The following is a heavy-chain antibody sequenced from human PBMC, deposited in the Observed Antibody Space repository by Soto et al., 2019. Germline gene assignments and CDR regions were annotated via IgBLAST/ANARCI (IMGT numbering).Heavy chain of an antibody. V-gene: IGHV3-23*01. CDR3: ATSGGGIAAAGYNWFDP. Sequence: GGSLRLSCAASRFTFSSYAMNWVRQAPGKGLEWVSTISGSGGNTYYADSVKGRFTISRDNSKNTLYLQMNSLRVEDTAVYYCATSGGGIAAAGYNWFDPWGQGTLVTVSS. D-gene: IGHD6-13*01. J-gene: IGHJ5*02. CDR2: ISGSGGNT. CDR1: RFTFSSYA.